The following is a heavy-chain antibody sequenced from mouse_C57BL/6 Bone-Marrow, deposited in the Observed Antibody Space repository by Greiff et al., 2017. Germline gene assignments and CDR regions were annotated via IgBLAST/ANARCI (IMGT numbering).Heavy chain of an antibody. CDR1: GYTFTSYW. V-gene: IGHV1-50*01. CDR2: IDPSDSYT. CDR3: ARYYWGSRCYCAMDY. Sequence: VQLQQPGAELVKPGASVKLSCKASGYTFTSYWMPWVKQRPGQGLEWIGEIDPSDSYTNSNQKFKGKATLTVDTSSSTAYMQLSSLTSEDSAVYYGARYYWGSRCYCAMDYWGQGTSVTVSS. J-gene: IGHJ4*01. D-gene: IGHD1-1*01.